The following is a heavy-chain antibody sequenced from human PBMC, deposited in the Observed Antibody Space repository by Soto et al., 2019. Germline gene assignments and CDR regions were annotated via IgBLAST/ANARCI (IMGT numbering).Heavy chain of an antibody. CDR2: IYDSVNT. Sequence: SETLSLTCTVSGDSLSSVVTTWVWSRKPPGKGLEWIGHIYDSVNTYYSPSLRSRVTISADMSKNQFSLNLRSVTAADTAVYYCARVDHRGYFAILTDYWGQGTLVTVSS. CDR3: ARVDHRGYFAILTDY. CDR1: GDSLSSVVTT. D-gene: IGHD3-9*01. V-gene: IGHV4-31*03. J-gene: IGHJ4*02.